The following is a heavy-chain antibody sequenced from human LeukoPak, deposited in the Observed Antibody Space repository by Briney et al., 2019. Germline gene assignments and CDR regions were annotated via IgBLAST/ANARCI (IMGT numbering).Heavy chain of an antibody. CDR3: ARDQPYVWGSYRYEGWDY. CDR2: IKQDGSEK. CDR1: GFIFSSYW. J-gene: IGHJ4*02. D-gene: IGHD3-16*02. V-gene: IGHV3-7*01. Sequence: GGSLRLSCAASGFIFSSYWMHWVRHAPGKGLEWVANIKQDGSEKYYVDSVKGRFTISRDNAKNSLYLQMNSLRAEDTAVYYCARDQPYVWGSYRYEGWDYWGQGTLVTVSS.